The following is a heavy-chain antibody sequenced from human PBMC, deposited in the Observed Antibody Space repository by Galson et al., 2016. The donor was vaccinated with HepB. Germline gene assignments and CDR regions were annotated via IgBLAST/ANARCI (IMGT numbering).Heavy chain of an antibody. CDR1: GFTFSNYA. CDR3: AKESGARGYCSSGACFTGFNP. CDR2: VRNRGAET. J-gene: IGHJ5*02. V-gene: IGHV3-23*01. Sequence: SLRLSCAASGFTFSNYAMNWVRQAPGKGLEWVSAVRNRGAETYYAGSVKGRLPISRDNAKNMMYLQMNNLRAEDTAIYYCAKESGARGYCSSGACFTGFNPWFQGTLLIVSS. D-gene: IGHD2-2*01.